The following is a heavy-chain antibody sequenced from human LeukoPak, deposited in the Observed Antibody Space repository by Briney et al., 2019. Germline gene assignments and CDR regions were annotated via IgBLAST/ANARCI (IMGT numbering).Heavy chain of an antibody. J-gene: IGHJ4*02. CDR1: GYTFTGYY. V-gene: IGHV1-2*06. CDR3: ATDGHYYGSGSYYDVDY. D-gene: IGHD3-10*01. CDR2: INPNSGGT. Sequence: ASVKVSCKASGYTFTGYYMHWVRQAPGQGLEWIGRINPNSGGTNYAQKFQGRVTMTRDTSISTAYMELSRLRSDDTAVYYCATDGHYYGSGSYYDVDYWGQGTLVTVSS.